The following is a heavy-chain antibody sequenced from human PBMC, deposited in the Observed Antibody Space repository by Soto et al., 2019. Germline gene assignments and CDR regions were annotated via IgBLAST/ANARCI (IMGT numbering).Heavy chain of an antibody. CDR1: GFTFSSYS. V-gene: IGHV3-21*04. CDR3: AKGRVVYAMSPRFDP. D-gene: IGHD2-8*02. Sequence: PGGSLRLSCAASGFTFSSYSMNWVRQAPGKGLEWVSSISSSSSYIYYADSVKGRFTISRDNAKNSLYLQMNSLGAEDTAVYYCAKGRVVYAMSPRFDPWGQGTLVTVSS. CDR2: ISSSSSYI. J-gene: IGHJ5*02.